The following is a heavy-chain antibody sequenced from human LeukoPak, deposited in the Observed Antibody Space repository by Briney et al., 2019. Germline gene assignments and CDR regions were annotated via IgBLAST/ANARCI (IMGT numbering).Heavy chain of an antibody. CDR2: INPNSGGT. J-gene: IGHJ5*02. CDR1: GYTFTGYY. D-gene: IGHD6-19*01. Sequence: ASVKVSCKASGYTFTGYYMHWVRQAPGQGLEWMGWINPNSGGTNYAQKFQGRVTMTRDTSISTAYMELRRLRSDDTAVYDCAREVAVVGNWFDPWGQGTLVTVSS. CDR3: AREVAVVGNWFDP. V-gene: IGHV1-2*02.